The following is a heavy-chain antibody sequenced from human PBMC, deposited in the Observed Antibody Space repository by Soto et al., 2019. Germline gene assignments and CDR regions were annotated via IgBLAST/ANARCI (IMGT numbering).Heavy chain of an antibody. CDR2: IYYAGYT. V-gene: IGHV4-39*01. D-gene: IGHD6-19*01. Sequence: QLQLQESGPGLVKPSETLSLTCTVSGGPISSSSYYWGWIRQPPGKGLEWIGSIYYAGYTYYNLSLKSRVTISVDTSKDQFSLKLSSVTAADTAVYYCARSGIAVHWYFDLWGRGTQVTVSS. CDR1: GGPISSSSYY. CDR3: ARSGIAVHWYFDL. J-gene: IGHJ2*01.